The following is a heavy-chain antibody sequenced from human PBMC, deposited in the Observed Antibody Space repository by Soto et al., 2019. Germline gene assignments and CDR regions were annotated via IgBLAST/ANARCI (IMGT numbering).Heavy chain of an antibody. J-gene: IGHJ4*02. V-gene: IGHV3-23*01. CDR3: ARVPDLDYCSKTSCLYYFDY. Sequence: GGSLRLSCAASGFPFDDYAMHWVRTAPGKGLEWVSGISWNGDTTDYADSVKGRFIISGDNSKNSLYLQMNSLRAEDTAVYYCARVPDLDYCSKTSCLYYFDYWGQGALVTVSS. D-gene: IGHD2-2*01. CDR2: ISWNGDTT. CDR1: GFPFDDYA.